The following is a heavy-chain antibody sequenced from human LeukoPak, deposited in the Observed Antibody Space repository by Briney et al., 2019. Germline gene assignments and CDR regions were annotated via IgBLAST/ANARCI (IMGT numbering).Heavy chain of an antibody. CDR3: ARDLIAAADAFDY. V-gene: IGHV3-21*01. J-gene: IGHJ4*02. CDR2: ISSSSSYI. Sequence: PGGALRLSCAASGFTFSSYSMNWVRQAPGKGLEWVSPISSSSSYIYSADSVKGRFTISRDNAKNSLYLQMNSLRAEDSDVYYCARDLIAAADAFDYWRQGTLVTVSS. D-gene: IGHD6-13*01. CDR1: GFTFSSYS.